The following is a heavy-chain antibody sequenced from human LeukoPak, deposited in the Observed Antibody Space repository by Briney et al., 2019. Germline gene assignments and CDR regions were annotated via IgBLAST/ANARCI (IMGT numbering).Heavy chain of an antibody. CDR1: GFTFRSYA. V-gene: IGHV3-23*01. CDR3: AKDRIASPPQGRFDP. CDR2: ISGSGDST. D-gene: IGHD6-6*01. J-gene: IGHJ5*02. Sequence: GGSLRLSCAASGFTFRSYAMNWVRQAPGKGLEWVSAISGSGDSTYYADSVKGRFTISRDNSQNTLYLQMNSLGAEDTAIYYCAKDRIASPPQGRFDPWGQGTLVTVSS.